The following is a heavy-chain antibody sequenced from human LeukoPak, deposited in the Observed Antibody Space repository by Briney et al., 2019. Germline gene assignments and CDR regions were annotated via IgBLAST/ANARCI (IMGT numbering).Heavy chain of an antibody. Sequence: GALGPFFSASWFTFSNYSIKLVRQAPGKGLEWVSSISSSSSYIYYADSVKGRFTISRDNAKNSLYLQMNSLRAEDTAVYYCAREFWGPDYWGQGTLVTVSS. CDR3: AREFWGPDY. V-gene: IGHV3-21*01. CDR1: WFTFSNYS. CDR2: ISSSSSYI. J-gene: IGHJ4*02. D-gene: IGHD7-27*01.